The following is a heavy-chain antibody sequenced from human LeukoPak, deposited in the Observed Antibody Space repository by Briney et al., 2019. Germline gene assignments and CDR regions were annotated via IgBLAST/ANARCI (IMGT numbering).Heavy chain of an antibody. CDR2: INGDGSST. D-gene: IGHD1-14*01. CDR1: GFTFSSYW. CDR3: TRGGGTSDY. Sequence: GGSLRLSCAASGFTFSSYWMHWVRQAPGKGLVWVSRINGDGSSTSYADSVKGRFSISRDNTRNTVYMQMNSLRAVDTAVYYCTRGGGTSDYWGQGTLVTVSS. V-gene: IGHV3-74*01. J-gene: IGHJ4*02.